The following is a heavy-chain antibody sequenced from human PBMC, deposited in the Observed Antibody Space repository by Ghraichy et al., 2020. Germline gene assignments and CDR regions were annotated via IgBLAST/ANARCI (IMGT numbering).Heavy chain of an antibody. D-gene: IGHD1-1*01. V-gene: IGHV4-34*01. CDR3: ARGTRYGFSDY. CDR2: INHSGST. CDR1: GGSFSGYY. Sequence: ESLNISCAVYGGSFSGYYWSWIRQPPGKGLEWIGEINHSGSTNYDPSLKSRVTISVDTSKNQFSLKLSSVTAADTAVYYCARGTRYGFSDYWGQGTLVTGSS. J-gene: IGHJ4*02.